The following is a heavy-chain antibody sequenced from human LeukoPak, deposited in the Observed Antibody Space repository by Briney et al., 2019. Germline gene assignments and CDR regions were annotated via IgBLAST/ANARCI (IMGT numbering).Heavy chain of an antibody. CDR2: ISGSGVST. V-gene: IGHV3-23*01. J-gene: IGHJ4*02. CDR3: AKKGYCSGGSCYYFDF. D-gene: IGHD2-15*01. Sequence: ETLSLTCTASGGSISDYYWNWIRQPPGKGLEWVSSISGSGVSTYYADSVKGRFTISRDNSKNTLYLQMNSLRAEDTAVYYCAKKGYCSGGSCYYFDFWGQGTLVTVSS. CDR1: GGSISDYY.